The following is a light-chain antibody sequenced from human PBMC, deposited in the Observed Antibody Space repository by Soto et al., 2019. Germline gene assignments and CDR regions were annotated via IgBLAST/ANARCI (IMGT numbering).Light chain of an antibody. Sequence: QSALTQPASVSGSPGQSISISCTGTSSDVGAYNYVSWYQQHPGKAPKLMIYDVSSRPSGVSNRFSGSKSGNTASLTISGLQAEDEADYYCISYTSSNTGVFGEGTELTVL. CDR3: ISYTSSNTGV. CDR2: DVS. V-gene: IGLV2-14*01. CDR1: SSDVGAYNY. J-gene: IGLJ3*02.